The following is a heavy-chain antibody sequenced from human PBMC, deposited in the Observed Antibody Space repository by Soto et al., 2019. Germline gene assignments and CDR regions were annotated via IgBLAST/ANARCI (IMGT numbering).Heavy chain of an antibody. V-gene: IGHV4-30-4*01. Sequence: QVQLRESGPGLVKPSQTLSLTCSVSGASVAGGSYYWSWVRQPPGKGLDWIGYIPSRGRPFYNPSLTSRGTISADTSKNQLSLQWTSVTAADTAVYYCARDTYSGDDFGLWGQGTLVTVSS. J-gene: IGHJ5*02. CDR1: GASVAGGSYY. CDR3: ARDTYSGDDFGL. CDR2: IPSRGRP. D-gene: IGHD5-12*01.